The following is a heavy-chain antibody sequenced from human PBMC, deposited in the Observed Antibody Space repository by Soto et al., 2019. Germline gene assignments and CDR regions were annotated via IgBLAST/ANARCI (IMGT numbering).Heavy chain of an antibody. Sequence: SETLSLTCTVSGGSISSYYWSWIRQPPGKGLEWIGYIYYSGSTNYNPSLKSRVTISVDTSKNQFSLKLSSVTAADTAVYYCARMRSGYDTAPFVYWGQGTLVTVSS. D-gene: IGHD5-12*01. J-gene: IGHJ4*02. CDR1: GGSISSYY. V-gene: IGHV4-59*01. CDR2: IYYSGST. CDR3: ARMRSGYDTAPFVY.